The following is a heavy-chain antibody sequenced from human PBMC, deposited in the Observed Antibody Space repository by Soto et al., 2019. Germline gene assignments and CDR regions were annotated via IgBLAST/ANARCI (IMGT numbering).Heavy chain of an antibody. D-gene: IGHD3-22*01. CDR2: TYYRSKWYN. CDR1: GDSVSSNSAA. J-gene: IGHJ6*02. CDR3: ARDEIYDSSGSTYYYGMDV. Sequence: SQTLSLTCAISGDSVSSNSAAWNWIRQSPSRGLEWLGRTYYRSKWYNDYAVSVKSRITINPDTSKNQFSLQLNSVTPEDTAVYYCARDEIYDSSGSTYYYGMDVWGQGTTVTVSS. V-gene: IGHV6-1*01.